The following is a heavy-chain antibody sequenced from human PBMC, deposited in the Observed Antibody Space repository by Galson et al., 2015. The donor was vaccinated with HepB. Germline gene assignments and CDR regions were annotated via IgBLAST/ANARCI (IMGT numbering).Heavy chain of an antibody. J-gene: IGHJ4*02. Sequence: SVKVSCKASGYTFTSYGISWVRQAPGQGLEWMGWISAYNGNTNYAQKFQGRVTITADKSTSTAYMELSSLRSEDTAVYYCARDFFTYYFDYWGRGTLVTVSS. CDR2: ISAYNGNT. V-gene: IGHV1-18*01. CDR3: ARDFFTYYFDY. D-gene: IGHD3-3*01. CDR1: GYTFTSYG.